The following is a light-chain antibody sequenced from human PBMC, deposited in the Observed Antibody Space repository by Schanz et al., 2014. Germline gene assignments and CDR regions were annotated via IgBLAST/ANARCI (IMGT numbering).Light chain of an antibody. CDR2: RTS. Sequence: EIVMTQSPATLSVSPGERATLSCRASQSVSSNLAWYQQKPGQAPRLLIYRTSNRATGVPGRFSGSGSGTDFTLTISSLQPEDFATYYCQQSYSTPGTFGGGTKVEIK. J-gene: IGKJ4*01. CDR1: QSVSSN. CDR3: QQSYSTPGT. V-gene: IGKV3-15*01.